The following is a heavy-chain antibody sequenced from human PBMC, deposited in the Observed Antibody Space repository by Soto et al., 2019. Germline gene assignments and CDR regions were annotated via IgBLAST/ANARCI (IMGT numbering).Heavy chain of an antibody. Sequence: EVQLVESGGGLVQPGGSLRLSCAASGLTVSTNPMSWVRQAPGKGLEWVSVIYTGGGTHYADSVKGRFTISRDNSKNTVNLLLNSLRPEDTAVYYCARDGSGHWGQGTLVTISS. CDR3: ARDGSGH. V-gene: IGHV3-66*01. CDR2: IYTGGGT. J-gene: IGHJ4*02. CDR1: GLTVSTNP.